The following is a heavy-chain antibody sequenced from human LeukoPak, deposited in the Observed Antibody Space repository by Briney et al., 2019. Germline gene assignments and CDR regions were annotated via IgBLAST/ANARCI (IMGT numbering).Heavy chain of an antibody. J-gene: IGHJ6*04. V-gene: IGHV4-59*01. CDR2: IYYSGSS. D-gene: IGHD6-19*01. Sequence: SDTLSLTCTVSGGSIRSYYWNWIRQPPGKGLEWIGCIYYSGSSYYNPSLKSRVTISLDTSKNQLSLNLSSVTAADTALYYCAREIPGGSGRYGTPIYYSMDVWGKGTTVTVSS. CDR1: GGSIRSYY. CDR3: AREIPGGSGRYGTPIYYSMDV.